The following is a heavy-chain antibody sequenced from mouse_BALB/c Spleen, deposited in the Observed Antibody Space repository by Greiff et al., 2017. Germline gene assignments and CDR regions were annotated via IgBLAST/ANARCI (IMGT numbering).Heavy chain of an antibody. CDR2: IRNKANGYTT. CDR1: GFTFTDYY. CDR3: ARVSPLYFDY. J-gene: IGHJ2*01. Sequence: DVKLVESGGGLVQPGGSLRLSCATSGFTFTDYYMSWVRQPPGKALEWLGFIRNKANGYTTEYSASVKGRFTISRDNSQSILYLQMNTLRAEDSATYYCARVSPLYFDYWGQGTTLTVSS. D-gene: IGHD6-1*01. V-gene: IGHV7-3*02.